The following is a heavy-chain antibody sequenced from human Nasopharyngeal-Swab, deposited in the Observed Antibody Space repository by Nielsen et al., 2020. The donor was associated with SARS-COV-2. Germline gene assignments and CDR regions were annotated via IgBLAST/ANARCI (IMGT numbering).Heavy chain of an antibody. CDR1: GYSISSCYY. J-gene: IGHJ5*02. CDR3: AREGYSYGNNWFDP. V-gene: IGHV4-38-2*02. D-gene: IGHD5-18*01. CDR2: IYHSGST. Sequence: SETLSLTCTVSGYSISSCYYWGWIRQPPGKGLEWIGSIYHSGSTYYNPSLKSRVTISVDTSKNQFSLKLSSVTAADTAVYYCAREGYSYGNNWFDPWGQGTLVTVSS.